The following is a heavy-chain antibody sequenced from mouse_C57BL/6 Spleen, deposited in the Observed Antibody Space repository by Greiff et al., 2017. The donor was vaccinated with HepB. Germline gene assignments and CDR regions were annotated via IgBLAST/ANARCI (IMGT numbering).Heavy chain of an antibody. D-gene: IGHD2-12*01. CDR1: GFTFSDYG. V-gene: IGHV5-17*01. J-gene: IGHJ4*01. CDR3: ARPSYSPNYYAMDY. CDR2: ISSGSSTI. Sequence: EVMLVESGGGLVKPGGSLKLSCAASGFTFSDYGMHWVRQAPEKGLEWVAYISSGSSTIYYADTVKGRFTISRDNAKNTLFLQMTSLSSEDTAMYYCARPSYSPNYYAMDYWGQGTSVTVSS.